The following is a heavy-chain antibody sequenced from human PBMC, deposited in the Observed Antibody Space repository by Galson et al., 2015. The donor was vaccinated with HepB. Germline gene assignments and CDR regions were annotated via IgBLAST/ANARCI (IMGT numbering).Heavy chain of an antibody. Sequence: SVKVSCKASGYTFTRYGISWVRQAPGQGLEWMGWISAYNGNTNYAQKLQGRVTMTTDTSTSTAYMELRSLRSDDTAVYYCAREGAGYCSGGSCYHLIFDYWGQGTLVTVSS. D-gene: IGHD2-15*01. CDR1: GYTFTRYG. V-gene: IGHV1-18*04. CDR3: AREGAGYCSGGSCYHLIFDY. J-gene: IGHJ4*02. CDR2: ISAYNGNT.